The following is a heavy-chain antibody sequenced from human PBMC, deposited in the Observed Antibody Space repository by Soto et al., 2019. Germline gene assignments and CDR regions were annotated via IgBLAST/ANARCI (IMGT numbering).Heavy chain of an antibody. CDR3: RSSSRYSTDV. Sequence: QLQLQESGPGLVKPSETLSLSCTVSGGSITSSSYWGWIRQPPGKGLEWIGSIYSTGNTYYNPSLKGRVTISADTSKNKFSLNLSSVTAADTAVYYCRSSSRYSTDVWGQGTTVYVSS. V-gene: IGHV4-39*01. D-gene: IGHD6-13*01. CDR1: GGSITSSSY. CDR2: IYSTGNT. J-gene: IGHJ6*02.